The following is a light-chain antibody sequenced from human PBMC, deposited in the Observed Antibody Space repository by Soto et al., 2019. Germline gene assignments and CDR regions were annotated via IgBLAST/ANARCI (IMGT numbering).Light chain of an antibody. CDR1: QTTNNY. CDR2: AAS. J-gene: IGKJ2*01. V-gene: IGKV1-39*01. Sequence: DIPMTQSPSSLSASVGDRVTITCRASQTTNNYLNWYQLKPVKAPKVLIYAASTLQTGVTSRFTGSGSWTDFALTNISLQPEDYATYCCQQSYSIPYAFGPGTKVEIK. CDR3: QQSYSIPYA.